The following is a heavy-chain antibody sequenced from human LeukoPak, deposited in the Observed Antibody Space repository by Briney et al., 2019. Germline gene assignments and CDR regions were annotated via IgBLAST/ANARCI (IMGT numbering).Heavy chain of an antibody. CDR2: ISGSGGST. J-gene: IGHJ5*02. CDR1: GFNFSSYV. Sequence: PGGSLRLSCAASGFNFSSYVMSWVRQAPGKGLEWVSAISGSGGSTYYADSVKGRFTISRDNSKNTLYLQMNSLRAEDTAVYYCAKDAVVVVAATDGGWFDPWGQGTLVTVSS. CDR3: AKDAVVVVAATDGGWFDP. V-gene: IGHV3-23*01. D-gene: IGHD2-15*01.